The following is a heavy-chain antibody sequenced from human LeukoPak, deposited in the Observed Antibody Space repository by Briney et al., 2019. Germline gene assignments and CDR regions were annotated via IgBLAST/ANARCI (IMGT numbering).Heavy chain of an antibody. CDR2: IYSGGST. CDR3: ARDQGAWGYGYNFDY. D-gene: IGHD3-16*01. V-gene: IGHV3-66*01. J-gene: IGHJ4*02. Sequence: GRSLRLSCAASGFTFSSNYMSWVRQAPGKGLEWVSVIYSGGSTYYADSVKGRFTISRDNSKNTLHLQMVSLRAEDTAVYYCARDQGAWGYGYNFDYWGQGTLVTVSS. CDR1: GFTFSSNY.